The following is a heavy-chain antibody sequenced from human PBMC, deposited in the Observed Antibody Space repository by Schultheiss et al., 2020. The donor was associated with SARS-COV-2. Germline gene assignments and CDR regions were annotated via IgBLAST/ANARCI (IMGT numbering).Heavy chain of an antibody. D-gene: IGHD2-15*01. J-gene: IGHJ4*02. Sequence: ASVKVSCKASGYTFTSYGISWVRQAPGQGLEWMGWINPNSGGTNYAQKFQGWVTMTRDTSISTAYMELSSLRSEDTAVYYCARGWVAATRATDYWGQGTLVTVSS. CDR3: ARGWVAATRATDY. CDR2: INPNSGGT. V-gene: IGHV1-2*04. CDR1: GYTFTSYG.